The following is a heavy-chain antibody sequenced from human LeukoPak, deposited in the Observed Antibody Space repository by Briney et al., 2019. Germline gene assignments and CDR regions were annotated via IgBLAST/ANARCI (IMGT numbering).Heavy chain of an antibody. J-gene: IGHJ4*02. V-gene: IGHV3-30*02. Sequence: PGGSLRLSCAASGFTFSSYGMHWVRQAPGKGLEWVAFIRCDGSNKYYADSVKGRFTISRDNSKNTLYLQMNSLRAEDTAVYYCAASGWYTGVAIDYWGQGTLVTVSS. CDR3: AASGWYTGVAIDY. CDR2: IRCDGSNK. CDR1: GFTFSSYG. D-gene: IGHD6-19*01.